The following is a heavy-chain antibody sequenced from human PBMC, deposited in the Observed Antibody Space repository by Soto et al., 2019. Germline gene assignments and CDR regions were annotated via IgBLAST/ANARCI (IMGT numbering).Heavy chain of an antibody. CDR1: GFTFSSYG. CDR3: AKDMEAVAVAGMSV. Sequence: GSLRLSCAASGFTFSSYGMHWVRQAPGKGLEWVAVISYDGSNKYYADSVKGRFTISRDNSKNTLYLQMNSLRAEDTAVYYCAKDMEAVAVAGMSVWGQGTLVTVSS. D-gene: IGHD6-19*01. V-gene: IGHV3-30*18. J-gene: IGHJ4*02. CDR2: ISYDGSNK.